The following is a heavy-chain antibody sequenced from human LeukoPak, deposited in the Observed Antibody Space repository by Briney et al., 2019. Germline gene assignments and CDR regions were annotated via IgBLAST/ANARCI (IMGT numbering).Heavy chain of an antibody. J-gene: IGHJ4*02. CDR3: ARLPVVGIAAAGIDY. CDR2: INHSGST. Sequence: SETLSLTCAVCGGSFSGYYWSWIRQPPGKGLEWIGEINHSGSTNYNPSLKSRVTISVDTSKNQFSLKLSSMTAADTAVYYCARLPVVGIAAAGIDYWGQGTLVTVPS. CDR1: GGSFSGYY. V-gene: IGHV4-34*01. D-gene: IGHD6-13*01.